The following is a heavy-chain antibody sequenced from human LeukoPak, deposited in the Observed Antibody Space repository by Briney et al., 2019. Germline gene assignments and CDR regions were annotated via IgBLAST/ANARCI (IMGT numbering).Heavy chain of an antibody. CDR1: GFTFSSYG. J-gene: IGHJ4*02. CDR3: AMDIVVVVAATPSYTFDY. D-gene: IGHD2-15*01. V-gene: IGHV3-30*02. CDR2: IRYDGSNK. Sequence: GGSLRLSCAASGFTFSSYGMHWVRQAPGKGLEWVAFIRYDGSNKYYADSVKGRFTISRDNSKNTLYLQMNSLRAEDTAAYYCAMDIVVVVAATPSYTFDYWGQGTLVTVSS.